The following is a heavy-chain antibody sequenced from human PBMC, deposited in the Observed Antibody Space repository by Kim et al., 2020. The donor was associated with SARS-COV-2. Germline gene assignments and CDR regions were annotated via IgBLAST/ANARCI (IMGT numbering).Heavy chain of an antibody. J-gene: IGHJ3*02. D-gene: IGHD2-2*01. CDR3: AAPYCSSTSCHDAFDI. V-gene: IGHV1-58*01. CDR2: IVVGSGNT. Sequence: RLEWIGWIVVGSGNTNYAQKFQERVTITRDMSTSTAYMELSSLRSEDTAVYYCAAPYCSSTSCHDAFDIWGQGTMVTVSS.